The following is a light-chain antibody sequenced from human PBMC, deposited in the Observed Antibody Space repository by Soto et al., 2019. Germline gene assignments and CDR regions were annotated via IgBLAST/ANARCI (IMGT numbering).Light chain of an antibody. Sequence: IVLTKSPDTLSLSPVDRATLSCRASQRVSSRYLAWYQQKPGQAPSLLIFGASNRATGIPDRFSGSGSGTDFNFTIGRLEPEDFAMYYCQQYSDSPPTFGQGTKVDIK. J-gene: IGKJ1*01. V-gene: IGKV3-20*01. CDR3: QQYSDSPPT. CDR2: GAS. CDR1: QRVSSRY.